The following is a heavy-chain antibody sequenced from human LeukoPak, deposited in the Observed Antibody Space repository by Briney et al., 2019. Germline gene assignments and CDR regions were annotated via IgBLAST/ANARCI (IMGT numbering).Heavy chain of an antibody. Sequence: PSEALSLTCAVYGGSFGGYYWSWIRQPPGKGLEWIGEINHSGSTNYNPSLKSRVTISVDTSKNQFSLKLSSVTAADTAVYYCAKVVEQADYWGQGTLVTVSS. CDR2: INHSGST. CDR1: GGSFGGYY. D-gene: IGHD3-10*01. V-gene: IGHV4-34*01. CDR3: AKVVEQADY. J-gene: IGHJ4*02.